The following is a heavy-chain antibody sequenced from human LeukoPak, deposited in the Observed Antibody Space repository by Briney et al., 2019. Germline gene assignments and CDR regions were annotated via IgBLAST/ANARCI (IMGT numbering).Heavy chain of an antibody. CDR1: GFTFSSYG. Sequence: GGSLRLSCAASGFTFSSYGMHWVRQAPGKGLEWVAVISYDGTNKKYADSVKGRFTVSRDNSKNTLYLQMSSLRAEDTAVYYCARDPTAGRDGYNYLVVGAFDIWGQGTMVTVSS. V-gene: IGHV3-30*19. CDR3: ARDPTAGRDGYNYLVVGAFDI. CDR2: ISYDGTNK. J-gene: IGHJ3*02. D-gene: IGHD5-24*01.